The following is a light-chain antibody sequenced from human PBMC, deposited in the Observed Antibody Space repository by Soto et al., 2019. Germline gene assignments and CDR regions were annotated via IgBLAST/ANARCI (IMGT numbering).Light chain of an antibody. CDR1: QSISTY. J-gene: IGKJ1*01. CDR3: QHYNSYSEA. V-gene: IGKV1-5*01. Sequence: DIQMTQSPSSLSASVGDRVTITCRASQSISTYLYWYQQKPGKAPKLLIYAASSLQSGVPSRFSGSGSGTEFTLTISSLQPDDFATYYCQHYNSYSEAFGQGTKVDIK. CDR2: AAS.